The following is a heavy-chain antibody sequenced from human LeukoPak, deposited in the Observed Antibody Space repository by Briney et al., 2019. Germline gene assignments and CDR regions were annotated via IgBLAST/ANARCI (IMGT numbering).Heavy chain of an antibody. CDR2: IKSRPDGGTI. V-gene: IGHV3-15*01. CDR3: ARGPMVRTNLFDY. J-gene: IGHJ4*02. D-gene: IGHD3-10*01. CDR1: GFTFSNAW. Sequence: GGSLRLSCAASGFTFSNAWMSWVRQAPGKGLEWVGRIKSRPDGGTIDYAAPVKGRFTMSRDDSKKTLYLQMNSLKAEDTAVYYCARGPMVRTNLFDYWGQGTLVTVSS.